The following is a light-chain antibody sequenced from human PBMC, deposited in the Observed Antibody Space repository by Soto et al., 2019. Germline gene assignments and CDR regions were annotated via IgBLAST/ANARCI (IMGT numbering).Light chain of an antibody. CDR2: GAS. CDR1: QSVSGW. J-gene: IGKJ5*01. V-gene: IGKV3-20*01. Sequence: TQSPSTLSASVGDTVTVTCRASQSVSGWLAWYQQKPGQAPRLLIYGASSRATGIPDRFSGSGSGTDFTLTISRLEPEDFAVYYCQQYGSSVTFGQGTRLEIK. CDR3: QQYGSSVT.